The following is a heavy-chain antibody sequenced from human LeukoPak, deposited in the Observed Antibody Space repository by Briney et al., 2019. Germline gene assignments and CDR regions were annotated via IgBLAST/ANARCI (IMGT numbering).Heavy chain of an antibody. Sequence: GGSLRLSCAASGFTVSSNYMSWVRQAPGKGLEWVANIKQDGSEKYYVDSVKGRFTISRDNAKNSLYLQMNSLRAEDTAVYYCARSYGLRGVPWGQGTLVTVSS. J-gene: IGHJ5*02. CDR1: GFTVSSNY. CDR2: IKQDGSEK. V-gene: IGHV3-7*01. D-gene: IGHD3-10*01. CDR3: ARSYGLRGVP.